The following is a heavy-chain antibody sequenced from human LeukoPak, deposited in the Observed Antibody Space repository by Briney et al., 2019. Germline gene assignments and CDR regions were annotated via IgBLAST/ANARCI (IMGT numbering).Heavy chain of an antibody. CDR3: ARAGSLRPTNSSGWFYYYYGMDV. CDR2: IYYSGST. V-gene: IGHV4-30-4*01. J-gene: IGHJ6*02. D-gene: IGHD6-19*01. Sequence: SQTLSLTCTVSGGSINSGDYYWSWIRQPPGKGLEWIGNIYYSGSTYYNPSLKSRFTISVDTSRNQFSLKLSSVTAADTAVYYCARAGSLRPTNSSGWFYYYYGMDVWGQGTTVTVSS. CDR1: GGSINSGDYY.